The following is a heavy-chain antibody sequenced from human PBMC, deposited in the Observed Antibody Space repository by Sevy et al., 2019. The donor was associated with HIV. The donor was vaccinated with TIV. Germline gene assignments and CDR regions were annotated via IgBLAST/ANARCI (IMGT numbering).Heavy chain of an antibody. CDR1: GGSISSYY. J-gene: IGHJ6*02. V-gene: IGHV4-59*01. Sequence: SETLSLTCAVSGGSISSYYWTWIRQPPGKGLEWIGYVNYRGSTNYNPSHKSGLTMSVDISNNQFSLKLTSVTAADTAVYYCARDSSTGITVHGVVTYGMDVWGQGTTVTVSS. CDR3: ARDSSTGITVHGVVTYGMDV. D-gene: IGHD3-3*01. CDR2: VNYRGST.